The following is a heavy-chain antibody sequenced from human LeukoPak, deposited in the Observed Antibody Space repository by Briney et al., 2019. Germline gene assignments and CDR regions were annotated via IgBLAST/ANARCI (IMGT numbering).Heavy chain of an antibody. Sequence: GGSLRLSCAASGFTFSSYGMHWVRQAPGKGLERVAVISYDGSNKYYADSVKGRFTISRDNSKNTLYLQMNSLRAEDTAVYYFAKDTDYDILTGSISYWGQGTLVTVSS. CDR3: AKDTDYDILTGSISY. J-gene: IGHJ4*02. CDR2: ISYDGSNK. V-gene: IGHV3-30*18. D-gene: IGHD3-9*01. CDR1: GFTFSSYG.